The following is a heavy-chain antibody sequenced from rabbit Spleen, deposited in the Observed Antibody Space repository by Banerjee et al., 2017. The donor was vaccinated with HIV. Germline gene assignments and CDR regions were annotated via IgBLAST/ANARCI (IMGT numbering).Heavy chain of an antibody. J-gene: IGHJ4*01. V-gene: IGHV1S47*01. D-gene: IGHD4-2*01. Sequence: QEQLVESGGGLVQPGGSLKLSCKASGFDFSSYGVSWVRKAPGKGLEWIGYIDPIFGSTYYANWVNGRFTISRHNAQITLYLQLNSLTAADTGTYFCVRDQAGDAGYGPWYFNLWGPGTLVTVS. CDR1: GFDFSSYG. CDR3: VRDQAGDAGYGPWYFNL. CDR2: IDPIFGST.